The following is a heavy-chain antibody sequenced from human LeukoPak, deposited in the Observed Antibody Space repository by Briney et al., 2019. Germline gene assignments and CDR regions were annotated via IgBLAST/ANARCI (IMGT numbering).Heavy chain of an antibody. D-gene: IGHD3-10*01. V-gene: IGHV4-61*02. CDR1: GGSISSGGYY. CDR2: IYTSGST. CDR3: ARNRYYYGSRNYGVPTWFDP. J-gene: IGHJ5*02. Sequence: SQTLSLTCTAPGGSISSGGYYWSWFRQPAGKGLDWIGRIYTSGSTNSNPSLKVRVTLPVATSKNQFSLSLGFGTPAATPGYYFARNRYYYGSRNYGVPTWFDPWGQGTLVTVSS.